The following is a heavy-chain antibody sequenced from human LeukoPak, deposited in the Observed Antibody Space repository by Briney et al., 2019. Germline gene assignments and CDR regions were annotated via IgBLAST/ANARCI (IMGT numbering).Heavy chain of an antibody. Sequence: GGSLRLSCAASGFTFSSYAMSWVRQAPGKGLEWVSGISWNSGSIGYADSVKGRFTISRDNAKNSLYLQMNSLRAEDTALYYCTKGEIWFGELLVPSYFDYWGQGTLVTVSS. J-gene: IGHJ4*02. V-gene: IGHV3-9*01. CDR1: GFTFSSYA. CDR3: TKGEIWFGELLVPSYFDY. CDR2: ISWNSGSI. D-gene: IGHD3-10*01.